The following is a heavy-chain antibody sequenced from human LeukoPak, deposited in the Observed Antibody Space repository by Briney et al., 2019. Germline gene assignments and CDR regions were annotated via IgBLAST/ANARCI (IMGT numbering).Heavy chain of an antibody. J-gene: IGHJ1*01. CDR2: ITGRGTNT. Sequence: TGGSLRLSCAASGFTFSSYGMSWVRQAPGKGLEWVASITGRGTNTYYADAVKGRFTISRDNSRNTVFLQMSSLTVDDTAVYYCANLQYWGQGSLVVVS. CDR3: ANLQY. CDR1: GFTFSSYG. V-gene: IGHV3-23*01.